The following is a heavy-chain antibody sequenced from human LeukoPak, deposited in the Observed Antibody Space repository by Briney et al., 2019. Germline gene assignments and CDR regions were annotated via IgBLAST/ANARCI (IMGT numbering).Heavy chain of an antibody. V-gene: IGHV4-38-2*02. J-gene: IGHJ4*02. CDR3: ARVTGYMIEDYFDY. Sequence: SETLSLTCTVSGYSITRGYFWGWIRQSPGKGLEWIASMFHSGSTYYNPSLKSRVTISVETSKNQFSLKLSSVTAADTAVYYCARVTGYMIEDYFDYWGQGTLVTVSS. D-gene: IGHD3-22*01. CDR1: GYSITRGYF. CDR2: MFHSGST.